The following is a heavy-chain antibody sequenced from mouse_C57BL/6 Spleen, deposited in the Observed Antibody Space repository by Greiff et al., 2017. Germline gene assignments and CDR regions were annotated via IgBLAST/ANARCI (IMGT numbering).Heavy chain of an antibody. Sequence: QVTLKESGPGILQPSQTLSLTCSFSGFSLSTFGMGVGWLRQPSGKGLEWLAHIWLDDDTYYHPALKSRPPISKDTSKNQVFLKIANVDTADTATYYCARIRYGSSYWYFDVWGTGTTVTVSS. J-gene: IGHJ1*03. D-gene: IGHD1-1*01. CDR3: ARIRYGSSYWYFDV. CDR2: IWLDDDT. CDR1: GFSLSTFGMG. V-gene: IGHV8-8*01.